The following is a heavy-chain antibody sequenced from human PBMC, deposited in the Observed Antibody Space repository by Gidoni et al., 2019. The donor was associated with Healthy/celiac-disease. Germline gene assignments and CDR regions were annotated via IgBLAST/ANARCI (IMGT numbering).Heavy chain of an antibody. CDR2: INPSGCST. CDR1: GYTFTSYY. J-gene: IGHJ6*02. D-gene: IGHD3-10*01. CDR3: ANPWCGESYGMDV. Sequence: QLAQSVAEENKPGAAGKISCKESGYTFTSYYMHWVRQAPGQGLEWMGIINPSGCSTSYAQKYQGRLTMTRDTSTSTVYMELSSLRYEDTGVYYSANPWCGESYGMDVWGQGTTVTVSS. V-gene: IGHV1-46*01.